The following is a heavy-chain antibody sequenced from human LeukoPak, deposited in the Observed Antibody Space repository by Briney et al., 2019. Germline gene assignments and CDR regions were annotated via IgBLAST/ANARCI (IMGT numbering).Heavy chain of an antibody. Sequence: GRSLRLSCAASGFTFGGYTMHWVRQAPGKGLEWVSGISWDGSSKYYADSVKGRFTISRDNSKNSLYLQMNSLRTEETALYYCAKGKDGSGGSCYSWLCYGMDVWGQGTTVT. CDR3: AKGKDGSGGSCYSWLCYGMDV. CDR2: ISWDGSSK. CDR1: GFTFGGYT. J-gene: IGHJ6*01. D-gene: IGHD2-15*01. V-gene: IGHV3-9*01.